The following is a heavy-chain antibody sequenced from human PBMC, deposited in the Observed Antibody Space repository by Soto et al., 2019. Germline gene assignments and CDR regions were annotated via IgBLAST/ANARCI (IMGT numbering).Heavy chain of an antibody. Sequence: SETLPLTCTVSGGSISSSSYYWGWIRQPPGKWLEWIGSIYYSGSTYYNPSLESRVTISVDTSKNQFSLKLSSVTAADTAVYYCARAPYSSSLYYYYYGMDVWGQGTTVTVYS. J-gene: IGHJ6*02. CDR2: IYYSGST. D-gene: IGHD6-13*01. CDR1: GGSISSSSYY. V-gene: IGHV4-39*01. CDR3: ARAPYSSSLYYYYYGMDV.